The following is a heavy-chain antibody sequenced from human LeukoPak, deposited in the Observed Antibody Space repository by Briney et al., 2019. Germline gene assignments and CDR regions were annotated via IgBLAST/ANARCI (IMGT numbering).Heavy chain of an antibody. V-gene: IGHV1-2*02. CDR3: ARAAIVVVPAAHYDSSGYSNAFDI. CDR2: INPNSGGT. CDR1: GYTFTGYY. D-gene: IGHD2-2*01. J-gene: IGHJ3*02. Sequence: ASVKVSCKASGYTFTGYYMHWVRQAPGQGLEWMGWINPNSGGTNYAQKFQGRVTMTRDTSISTAYMELSRLRSDDTAVYYCARAAIVVVPAAHYDSSGYSNAFDIWGQGTMVTVSS.